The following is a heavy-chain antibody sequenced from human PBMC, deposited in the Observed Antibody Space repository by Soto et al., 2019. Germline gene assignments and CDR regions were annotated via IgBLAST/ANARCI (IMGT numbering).Heavy chain of an antibody. CDR2: IYHGGST. CDR3: ARRVGTAMVFDY. CDR1: GASVTGDGNC. V-gene: IGHV4-30-2*01. Sequence: TLSLTCPVSGASVTGDGNCWTWIRQPPGKVLEFVASIYHGGSTFYNPSLMSRATISLDRSKNQFSLKLTSVTAADTAGYYCARRVGTAMVFDYWGQGTLVTVSS. J-gene: IGHJ4*02. D-gene: IGHD5-18*01.